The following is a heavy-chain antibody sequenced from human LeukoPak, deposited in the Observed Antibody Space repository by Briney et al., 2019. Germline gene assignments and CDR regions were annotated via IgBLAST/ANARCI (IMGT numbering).Heavy chain of an antibody. CDR2: INHSGST. CDR3: ARDLGFGELLPNY. J-gene: IGHJ4*02. D-gene: IGHD3-10*01. Sequence: ALETLSLTCAVYGGSFSGYYWSWIRQPPGKGLEWIGEINHSGSTNYNPSLKSRVTISVDTSKNQFSLKLSSVTAADTAVYYCARDLGFGELLPNYWGQGTLVTVSS. CDR1: GGSFSGYY. V-gene: IGHV4-34*01.